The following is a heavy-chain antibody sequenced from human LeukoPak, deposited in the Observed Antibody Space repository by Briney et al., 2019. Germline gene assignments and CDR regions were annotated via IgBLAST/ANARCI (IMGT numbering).Heavy chain of an antibody. J-gene: IGHJ4*02. D-gene: IGHD3-10*01. CDR2: IWYDGSNK. Sequence: PGRSLRLSCAASGFTFSSYGMHWVRQAPGKGLEWVAVIWYDGSNKYYVDSVKGRFTISRDNSKNTLYLQMNSLRAEDTAVYYCARGLYGSGSDFDYWGQGTLVTVSS. V-gene: IGHV3-33*01. CDR1: GFTFSSYG. CDR3: ARGLYGSGSDFDY.